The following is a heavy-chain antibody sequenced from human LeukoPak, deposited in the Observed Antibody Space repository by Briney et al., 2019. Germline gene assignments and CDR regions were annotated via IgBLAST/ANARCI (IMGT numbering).Heavy chain of an antibody. V-gene: IGHV3-23*01. CDR3: VKDYRATMVVFEY. J-gene: IGHJ4*02. Sequence: GGSLRLSCVVSGFTFSNYAMSWVRQAPGKGLEWVSGISENGGQTFYADSVKGRFTISRDNSRNTLYLQMNSLRAEDTAVYYCVKDYRATMVVFEYWGQGTLVTVSS. D-gene: IGHD4/OR15-4a*01. CDR2: ISENGGQT. CDR1: GFTFSNYA.